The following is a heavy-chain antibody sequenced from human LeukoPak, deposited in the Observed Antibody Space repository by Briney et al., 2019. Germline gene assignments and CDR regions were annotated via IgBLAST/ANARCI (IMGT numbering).Heavy chain of an antibody. D-gene: IGHD3-10*01. CDR3: AREITMVRGVAY. Sequence: PGGSLRLSCAASGFTFSSYAMSWVRQAPWKGLEWVSAISGSGGSTYYADSVKGRFTISRDNSKNTLYLQMNSLRAEDTAVYYCAREITMVRGVAYWGQGTLVTVSS. J-gene: IGHJ4*02. CDR2: ISGSGGST. V-gene: IGHV3-23*01. CDR1: GFTFSSYA.